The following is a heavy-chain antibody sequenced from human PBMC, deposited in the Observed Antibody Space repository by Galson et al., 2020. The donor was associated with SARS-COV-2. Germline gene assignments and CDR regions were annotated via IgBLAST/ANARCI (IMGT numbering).Heavy chain of an antibody. CDR3: ARDGQSTAGWAFDY. Sequence: GGSLRLSCAASGFTFSDHAMHLVRQAPGKGLEWVAQIYFDGSEKYYGDSVKGRFTISRDSSKNTVYLQMNNLRADDTAVYYCARDGQSTAGWAFDYWGQGNLVTVSS. CDR2: IYFDGSEK. J-gene: IGHJ4*02. CDR1: GFTFSDHA. D-gene: IGHD6-19*01. V-gene: IGHV3-33*01.